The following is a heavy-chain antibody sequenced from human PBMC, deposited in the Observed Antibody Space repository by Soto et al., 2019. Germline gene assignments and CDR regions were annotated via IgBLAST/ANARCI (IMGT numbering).Heavy chain of an antibody. J-gene: IGHJ6*02. D-gene: IGHD6-6*01. V-gene: IGHV1-2*02. CDR3: ARAVHRSSSPPFYSYYYGLDV. CDR1: GYTFTTYY. CDR2: INPDSGDT. Sequence: ASVKVSCKASGYTFTTYYIHWMRQAPGQGLEWMGWINPDSGDTKYPQTFQGRVTMTRDTSISTAYMELTSLRSDDTAVYYCARAVHRSSSPPFYSYYYGLDVWGQGTTVTVSS.